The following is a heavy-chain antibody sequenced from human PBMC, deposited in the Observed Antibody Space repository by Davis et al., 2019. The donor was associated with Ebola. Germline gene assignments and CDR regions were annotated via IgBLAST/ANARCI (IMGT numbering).Heavy chain of an antibody. V-gene: IGHV4-59*01. J-gene: IGHJ6*03. CDR2: IYYSGST. D-gene: IGHD1-20*01. CDR3: ARDGGVNWNQYYYYYYMDV. Sequence: PSETLSLTCTVSGGSISSYYWSWIRQPPGKGLEWIGYIYYSGSTNYNPSLKSRVTISVDTSKNQFSLKLSSVTAADTAVYYCARDGGVNWNQYYYYYYMDVWGKGTTVTVSS. CDR1: GGSISSYY.